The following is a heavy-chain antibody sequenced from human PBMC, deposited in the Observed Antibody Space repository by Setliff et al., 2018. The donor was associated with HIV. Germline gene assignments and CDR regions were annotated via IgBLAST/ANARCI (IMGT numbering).Heavy chain of an antibody. D-gene: IGHD3-10*01. CDR3: ARRFDNSGSLPAKNWFDT. V-gene: IGHV4-4*09. J-gene: IGHJ5*02. Sequence: KPSETLSLTCTVSGGSISSYCWNWIRQPPGKGLEWIGYIFASGSSLYNPSLQSRVSISIDTSKNQFSLKLSSVTAADTAVYYCARRFDNSGSLPAKNWFDTWGQGRLVTVSS. CDR1: GGSISSYC. CDR2: IFASGSS.